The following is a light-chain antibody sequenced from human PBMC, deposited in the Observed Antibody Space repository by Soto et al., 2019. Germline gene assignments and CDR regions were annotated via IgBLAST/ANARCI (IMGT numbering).Light chain of an antibody. Sequence: DIQLTQSPSLLSASVGDRVTITCRASQGIDSYLAWYQQKPGKAPKFLIYAASTLRGGVPSRLSGNRSGTEFTLTISSLQPEDFATYYCQGLNDYPITFGQGTRLEIK. CDR1: QGIDSY. V-gene: IGKV1-9*01. J-gene: IGKJ5*01. CDR2: AAS. CDR3: QGLNDYPIT.